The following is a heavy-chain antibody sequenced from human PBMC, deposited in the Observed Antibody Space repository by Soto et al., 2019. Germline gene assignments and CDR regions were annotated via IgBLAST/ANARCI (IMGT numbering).Heavy chain of an antibody. CDR3: ARTYCSGGSCYWFDP. CDR2: IYYSGST. D-gene: IGHD2-15*01. Sequence: LETLSLTCTVSGVSISSYYWSWIRQPPGKGLEWIGYIYYSGSTNYNPSLKSRVTISVDTSKNQFSLKLSSVTAADTAVYYCARTYCSGGSCYWFDPWGQGTLVTVSS. CDR1: GVSISSYY. V-gene: IGHV4-59*08. J-gene: IGHJ5*02.